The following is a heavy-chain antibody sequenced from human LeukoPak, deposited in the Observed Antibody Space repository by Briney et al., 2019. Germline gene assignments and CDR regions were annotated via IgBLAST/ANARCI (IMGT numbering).Heavy chain of an antibody. CDR2: FFSSGST. CDR3: ARVAGSRYFDS. J-gene: IGHJ4*01. Sequence: SETLSLTCTVSGGSITTYYWSWIRQPAGKGLEWIGRFFSSGSTIYNPSLKSRVTMSMDTSKNHLSLKLSSVTAADTAVYYCARVAGSRYFDSWGQEPWSPSPQ. D-gene: IGHD3-16*02. V-gene: IGHV4-4*07. CDR1: GGSITTYY.